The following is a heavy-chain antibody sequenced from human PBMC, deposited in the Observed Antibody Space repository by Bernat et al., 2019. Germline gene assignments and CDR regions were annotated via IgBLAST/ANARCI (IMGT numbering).Heavy chain of an antibody. CDR1: GYTLTELS. V-gene: IGHV1-24*01. CDR3: ATGPMITMVRGAPNWYFDL. Sequence: QVQLVQSGAEVKKPGASVKVSCKVSGYTLTELSMHWVRQAPGKGLEWMGGFDPEDGETIYAQKFQGRVTMTEDTSTATAYMELSSLRSEDTAVYYCATGPMITMVRGAPNWYFDLWGRGTLVTVSS. CDR2: FDPEDGET. D-gene: IGHD3-10*01. J-gene: IGHJ2*01.